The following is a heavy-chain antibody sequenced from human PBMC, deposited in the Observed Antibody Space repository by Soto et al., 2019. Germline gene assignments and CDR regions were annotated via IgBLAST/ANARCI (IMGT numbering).Heavy chain of an antibody. Sequence: ASVKVSCKASGYTFTSYGISWVRQAPGQGLEWMGWISAYNGNTNYAQKFQGRVTITADKSTSTAYMELSSLRSEDTAVYYCASLGDHYYDSSGTLGMDVWGQGTTVTVSS. CDR2: ISAYNGNT. CDR1: GYTFTSYG. CDR3: ASLGDHYYDSSGTLGMDV. V-gene: IGHV1-18*01. J-gene: IGHJ6*02. D-gene: IGHD3-22*01.